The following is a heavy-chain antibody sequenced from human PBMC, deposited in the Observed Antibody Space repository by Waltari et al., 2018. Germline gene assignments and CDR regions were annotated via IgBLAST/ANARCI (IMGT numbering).Heavy chain of an antibody. Sequence: QVQLVQSGNEVTKPGASVKVSCQASGYTFTSYGISWLRRAPVQGLEWMGWIIFFNGHTNYAQRLQGRVSMTADTSTSTSYMELRSLISDDTAVYYCARVPHRSTGWLQAPYNFDFWGQGTLVTVSS. J-gene: IGHJ4*02. V-gene: IGHV1-18*01. CDR2: IIFFNGHT. CDR1: GYTFTSYG. D-gene: IGHD6-19*01. CDR3: ARVPHRSTGWLQAPYNFDF.